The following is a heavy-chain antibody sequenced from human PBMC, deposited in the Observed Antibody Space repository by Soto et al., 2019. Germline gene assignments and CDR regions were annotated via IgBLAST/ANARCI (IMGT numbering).Heavy chain of an antibody. D-gene: IGHD2-21*02. Sequence: QITLKESGPTLVKPTQTLTLTCTFSGLSLSTTGVGVGWIRQPPGKALEWLALIYWDDDKRYSPSLKSRLTITKDTSKKQVVLTMTNMDPVDTATYYCVQSRCGGDCLQSYSSHSYYGLDVWCQGTTVTVSS. J-gene: IGHJ6*02. V-gene: IGHV2-5*02. CDR3: VQSRCGGDCLQSYSSHSYYGLDV. CDR2: IYWDDDK. CDR1: GLSLSTTGVG.